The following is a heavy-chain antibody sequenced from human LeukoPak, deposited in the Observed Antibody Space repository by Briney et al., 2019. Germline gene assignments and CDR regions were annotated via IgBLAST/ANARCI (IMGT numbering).Heavy chain of an antibody. CDR1: GFTFDDYA. Sequence: GRSLRLSCAAAGFTFDDYAMHWVRQAPGKGLEWVSGIRCNSGSIGYADSVKGRFTISRDNAKNSLYLQMNSLRAEDTALYYCAKGLAATLDDAFDIWGQGTMVTVSS. J-gene: IGHJ3*02. D-gene: IGHD6-13*01. CDR2: IRCNSGSI. CDR3: AKGLAATLDDAFDI. V-gene: IGHV3-9*01.